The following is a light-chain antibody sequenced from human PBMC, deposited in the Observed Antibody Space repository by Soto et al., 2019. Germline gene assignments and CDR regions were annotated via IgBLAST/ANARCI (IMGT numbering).Light chain of an antibody. CDR3: QQLNSYPIT. J-gene: IGKJ5*01. CDR2: AAS. V-gene: IGKV1-9*01. Sequence: DIQLTQSPSFLSASVGDRVTITCRASQGLISDLAWYQQKPGKARKLLIYAASTLQSGVTSRFSGSGSGTEFTLTISSLQPEDFATYYCQQLNSYPITFGQGTRLEIK. CDR1: QGLISD.